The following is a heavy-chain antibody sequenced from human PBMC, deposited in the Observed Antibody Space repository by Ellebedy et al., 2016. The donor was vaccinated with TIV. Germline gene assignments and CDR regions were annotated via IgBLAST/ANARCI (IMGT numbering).Heavy chain of an antibody. D-gene: IGHD1-26*01. CDR3: AREGSGSYGAEYFQH. CDR2: ISSSTTTI. Sequence: PGGSLRLSCAASGFTFSDYSMNRVRQAPGKGLECISYISSSTTTIYYADSVKGRFTISRDNGKTSLYLQMNSLRVEDTAVYYCAREGSGSYGAEYFQHWGQGTLVTVSS. V-gene: IGHV3-48*04. J-gene: IGHJ1*01. CDR1: GFTFSDYS.